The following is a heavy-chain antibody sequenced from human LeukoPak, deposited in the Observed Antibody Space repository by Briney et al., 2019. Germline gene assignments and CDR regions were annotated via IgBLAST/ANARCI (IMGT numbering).Heavy chain of an antibody. V-gene: IGHV3-21*01. J-gene: IGHJ6*02. CDR2: ISSSSSYI. D-gene: IGHD3-9*01. Sequence: PGGSLRLSCAASGFTFSSYSMNWVRQAPGKGLEWVSSISSSSSYIYYADSVKGRFTISRDNAKNSLYLQMNSLRAEDTAVYYCASEKYDILPGDPYYYGMDVWRQGTTVTVSS. CDR1: GFTFSSYS. CDR3: ASEKYDILPGDPYYYGMDV.